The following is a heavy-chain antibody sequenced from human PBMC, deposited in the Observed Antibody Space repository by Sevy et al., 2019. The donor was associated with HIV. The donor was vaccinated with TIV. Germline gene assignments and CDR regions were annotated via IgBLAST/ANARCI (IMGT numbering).Heavy chain of an antibody. CDR2: IYYSGST. Sequence: SETLSLTCTVSGGSISSSSYYWGWLRQPPGKGLEWIGSIYYSGSTYYNPSLKSHVTISVDTSKTQFSLKLSTVTAADTAVYYCAGHAGKAARPTAFSYCYGMDVWGQGTTVTVSS. V-gene: IGHV4-39*01. CDR3: AGHAGKAARPTAFSYCYGMDV. CDR1: GGSISSSSYY. J-gene: IGHJ6*02. D-gene: IGHD6-6*01.